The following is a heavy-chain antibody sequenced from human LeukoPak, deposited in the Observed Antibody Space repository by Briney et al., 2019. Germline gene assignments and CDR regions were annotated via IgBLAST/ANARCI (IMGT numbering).Heavy chain of an antibody. V-gene: IGHV3-53*01. J-gene: IGHJ4*02. D-gene: IGHD5-18*01. Sequence: QPGGSLRLSCAASGFSVSSNYMSWVRQAPGKGLEWVSVIYSDGSTYYADSVKGRFTISRDNSKNTLYLQMNSLRAEDTAVYYCARDPGYSYGYDYWGQGTLVTVSS. CDR1: GFSVSSNY. CDR3: ARDPGYSYGYDY. CDR2: IYSDGST.